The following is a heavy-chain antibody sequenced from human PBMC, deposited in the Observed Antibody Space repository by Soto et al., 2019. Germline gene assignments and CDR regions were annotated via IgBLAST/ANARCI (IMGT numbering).Heavy chain of an antibody. CDR1: GGSISSGGYY. Sequence: QVQLQESGPGLVKPSQTLSLTCTVSGGSISSGGYYWSWIRQHPGKGLEWIGYIYYSGSTYYNPSLKSRVTISVDTSKNQFSLKLSSVTAADTAVYYCARDRRVDYGDYGAANYFDYWGQGTLVTVSS. J-gene: IGHJ4*02. CDR3: ARDRRVDYGDYGAANYFDY. V-gene: IGHV4-31*03. CDR2: IYYSGST. D-gene: IGHD4-17*01.